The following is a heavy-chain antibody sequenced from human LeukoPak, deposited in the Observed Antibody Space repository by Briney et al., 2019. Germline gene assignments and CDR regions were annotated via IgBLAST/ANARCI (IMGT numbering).Heavy chain of an antibody. CDR1: GDSISSGNY. CDR3: ARLAAKYYFDY. D-gene: IGHD6-25*01. V-gene: IGHV4-38-2*02. J-gene: IGHJ4*02. CDR2: IFHTGST. Sequence: SETLSLTCTVSGDSISSGNYWGWIRQPPGKGLEWIGSIFHTGSTYYNLSLKSRVTISVDTSKNQFSLKLSSVTAADTAVYYCARLAAKYYFDYWGQGTLVTVSS.